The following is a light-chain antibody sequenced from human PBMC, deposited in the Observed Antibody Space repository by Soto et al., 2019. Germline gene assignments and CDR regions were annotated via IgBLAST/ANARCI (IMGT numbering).Light chain of an antibody. Sequence: EVVMTQSPATLSVSPGERATLSCRASQSVSSNLAWYQQKHGQAPRLLIYGASTRATGIPARFSGSGSGTDFTLTISRLEPEDFAVYYCQQFGNSPITFGQGTRLEIK. CDR3: QQFGNSPIT. CDR1: QSVSSN. CDR2: GAS. V-gene: IGKV3-15*01. J-gene: IGKJ5*01.